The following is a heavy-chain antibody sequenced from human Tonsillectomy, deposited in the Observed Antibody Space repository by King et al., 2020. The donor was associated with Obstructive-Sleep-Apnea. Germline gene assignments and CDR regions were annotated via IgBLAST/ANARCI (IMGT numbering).Heavy chain of an antibody. V-gene: IGHV3-9*01. CDR1: GLAFDDFA. CDR2: ISWNSGSI. Sequence: VQLVESGGGLVQPGRSLRLSCAVSGLAFDDFAMHWVRQTPGKGLEWVSGISWNSGSIGYADSVKGRFTISRDNAKNSLYLQMNSLRAEDTALYYFAKGGCSSTTCSFDYWGQGTLVTVSS. CDR3: AKGGCSSTTCSFDY. D-gene: IGHD2-2*01. J-gene: IGHJ4*02.